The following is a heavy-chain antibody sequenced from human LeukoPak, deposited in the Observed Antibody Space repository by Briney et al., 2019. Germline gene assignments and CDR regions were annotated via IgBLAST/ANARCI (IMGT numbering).Heavy chain of an antibody. CDR2: ISSSSSTI. CDR1: GFTFSSYS. J-gene: IGHJ5*02. CDR3: ARDSPRTVAVHWFDP. V-gene: IGHV3-48*02. D-gene: IGHD2-21*01. Sequence: GGSLRLSCAASGFTFSSYSMNWVRQAPGKGLEWVSYISSSSSTIYYADSMKGRFTISRDNADNSLYLQMNSLRDEDTAVYYCARDSPRTVAVHWFDPWGQGTLVTVSS.